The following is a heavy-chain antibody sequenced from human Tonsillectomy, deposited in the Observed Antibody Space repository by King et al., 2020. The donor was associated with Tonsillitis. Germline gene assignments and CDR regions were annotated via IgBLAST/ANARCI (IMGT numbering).Heavy chain of an antibody. CDR2: IKQDGSEK. V-gene: IGHV3-7*03. D-gene: IGHD3-16*01. CDR3: ATTSGPGGTFDF. J-gene: IGHJ3*01. Sequence: VQLVESGGGLVQPGGSLRLSCAASGITFSSYWMSWVRQTPGKGLVWVANIKQDGSEKYYVDSVKGRFTISRDNAKNSLYLHMNSLRAEDMAVYYCATTSGPGGTFDFWGQGTMVTVSS. CDR1: GITFSSYW.